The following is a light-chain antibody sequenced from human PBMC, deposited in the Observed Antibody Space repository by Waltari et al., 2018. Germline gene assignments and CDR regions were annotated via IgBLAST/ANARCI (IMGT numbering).Light chain of an antibody. CDR3: MIWHGSVCV. Sequence: QAVLTQSSSLSASPGASASLTCTLRSGINVGSYRIYWYQQRPGSPPRYLLTYHSDSDKQQGSGVPSRFSGSKDASANAGILLISGLQSEDEADYYCMIWHGSVCVFGGGTKLTVL. CDR1: SGINVGSYR. J-gene: IGLJ3*02. V-gene: IGLV5-45*03. CDR2: YHSDSDK.